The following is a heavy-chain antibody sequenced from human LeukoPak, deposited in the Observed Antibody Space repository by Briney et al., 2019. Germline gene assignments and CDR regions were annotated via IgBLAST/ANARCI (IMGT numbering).Heavy chain of an antibody. V-gene: IGHV1-18*01. D-gene: IGHD5-18*01. J-gene: IGHJ6*03. CDR1: GYTFTSYG. CDR3: ARDLGQLWFHHYYYYMDV. CDR2: ISAYNGNT. Sequence: ASVKVSCKVSGYTFTSYGISWVRQAPGQGLEWMGWISAYNGNTNYAQKLQGRVTMTTDTSTSTAYMELRSLRSDDTAVYYCARDLGQLWFHHYYYYMDVWGKGTTVTVSS.